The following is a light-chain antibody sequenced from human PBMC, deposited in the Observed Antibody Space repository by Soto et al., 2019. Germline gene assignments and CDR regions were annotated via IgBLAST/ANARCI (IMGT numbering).Light chain of an antibody. CDR3: MQVLATPFT. Sequence: DIVMTQSPLSLSVTPGEAATISCRPSESLLHRNGYHYFDWYLQKPGQSPQILIYLGSNRASGVPVGVSGSVSVTDFTLTISRVEAEEVGVYYCMQVLATPFTFGQGTRLEIK. CDR1: ESLLHRNGYHY. V-gene: IGKV2-28*01. J-gene: IGKJ2*01. CDR2: LGS.